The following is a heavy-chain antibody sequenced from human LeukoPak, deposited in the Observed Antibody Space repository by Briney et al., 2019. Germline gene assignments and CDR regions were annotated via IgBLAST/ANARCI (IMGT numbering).Heavy chain of an antibody. CDR3: GRIPLGGQTVDY. J-gene: IGHJ4*02. D-gene: IGHD3-16*01. CDR1: GFTFSNYG. CDR2: IWYDGSNK. Sequence: GGSLRLSCAASGFTFSNYGMHWVRQAPGRGLEWVALIWYDGSNKYYADSVKGRFTISRDNSNNALYLQMNSLRAEDTAVYYCGRIPLGGQTVDYWGQGTPVTVSS. V-gene: IGHV3-33*01.